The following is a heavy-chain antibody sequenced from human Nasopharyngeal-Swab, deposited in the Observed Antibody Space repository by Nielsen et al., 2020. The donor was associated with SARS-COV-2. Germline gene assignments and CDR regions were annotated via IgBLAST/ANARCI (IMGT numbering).Heavy chain of an antibody. CDR2: IYSRGET. CDR1: GFSVSYNY. Sequence: GGSLRLSCEVSGFSVSYNYMSWVRQAPGKGLEWVAVIYSRGETHYTDSVRGRFTISRDNSKNMVNLQLNSLRAEDTAVYYCARMDFMASRDYWGQGTLVTVSS. D-gene: IGHD3-3*01. CDR3: ARMDFMASRDY. V-gene: IGHV3-53*01. J-gene: IGHJ4*02.